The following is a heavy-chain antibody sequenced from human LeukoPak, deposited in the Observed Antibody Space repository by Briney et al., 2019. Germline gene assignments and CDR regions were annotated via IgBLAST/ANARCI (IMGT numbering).Heavy chain of an antibody. CDR2: INWNGGST. Sequence: GGSLRLSCAASGFTFDDYGMSWVRQAPGKGLEWASGINWNGGSTGYADSVKGRFTISRDNAKNSLYLQMNSLRAEDTALYYCARATRRYFDHNDAFDIWGQGTMVTVSS. CDR3: ARATRRYFDHNDAFDI. CDR1: GFTFDDYG. D-gene: IGHD3-9*01. V-gene: IGHV3-20*04. J-gene: IGHJ3*02.